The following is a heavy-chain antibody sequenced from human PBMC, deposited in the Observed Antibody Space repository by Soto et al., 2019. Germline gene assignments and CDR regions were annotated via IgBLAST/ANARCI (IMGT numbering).Heavy chain of an antibody. V-gene: IGHV3-74*01. CDR2: VNSDGSIT. D-gene: IGHD1-26*01. CDR1: GFTFSSYW. Sequence: GATLRLSCAASGFTFSSYWMHWVRQAPGKGLVWVSRVNSDGSITNYADAVKGRFTISRDNAKNTLYLQMDGLRAEDTAVYYCARVGATTWYWGQGTLVTVSS. J-gene: IGHJ4*02. CDR3: ARVGATTWY.